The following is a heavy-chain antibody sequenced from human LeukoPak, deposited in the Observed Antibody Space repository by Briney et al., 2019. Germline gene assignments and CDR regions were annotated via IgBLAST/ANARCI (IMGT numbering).Heavy chain of an antibody. V-gene: IGHV4-4*07. Sequence: PSETLSLTCTVSGGSISSYYWSWIRQPAVKGLEWIGRIYTSGSTNYNPSLKSRVTMSVDTSKNQFSLKLSSVTAADTAVYYCARDFYYDYVWASPGAFDIWGQGTMVTVSS. D-gene: IGHD3-16*01. CDR3: ARDFYYDYVWASPGAFDI. CDR1: GGSISSYY. CDR2: IYTSGST. J-gene: IGHJ3*02.